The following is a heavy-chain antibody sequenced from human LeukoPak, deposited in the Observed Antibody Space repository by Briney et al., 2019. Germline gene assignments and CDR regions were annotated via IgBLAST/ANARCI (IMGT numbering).Heavy chain of an antibody. CDR1: GFAFSSYS. J-gene: IGHJ4*02. CDR3: ARRSPSGYEYFDY. D-gene: IGHD5-12*01. Sequence: GGSLRLSCAASGFAFSSYSMNWVRQAPGKGLEWVSSISTGSSYIYYADSVKGRFTIPRDNAKNSLYLQMNSLRAEDTAVYYCARRSPSGYEYFDYWGQGTLVTVSS. V-gene: IGHV3-21*01. CDR2: ISTGSSYI.